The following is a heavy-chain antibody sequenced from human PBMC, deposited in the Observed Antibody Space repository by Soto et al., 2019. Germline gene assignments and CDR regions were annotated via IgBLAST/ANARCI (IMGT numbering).Heavy chain of an antibody. J-gene: IGHJ6*02. CDR3: ARSVIVVVTATHGMDV. CDR2: IIPIFGTA. CDR1: GGTFSSYA. V-gene: IGHV1-69*13. Sequence: SVKVSCKASGGTFSSYAISWVRQAPGQGLEWMGGIIPIFGTANYAQKFQGRVTITADESTSTAYMELSSLRSEDTAVYYCARSVIVVVTATHGMDVWGQGTTVTVSS. D-gene: IGHD2-21*02.